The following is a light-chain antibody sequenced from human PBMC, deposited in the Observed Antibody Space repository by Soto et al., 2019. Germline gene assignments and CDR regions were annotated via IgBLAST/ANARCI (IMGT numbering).Light chain of an antibody. V-gene: IGLV2-11*01. J-gene: IGLJ3*02. CDR2: DVT. CDR3: FSYAGSPTLA. Sequence: QSVLTQPRSVSGSPGQSVTISCTGTSSDVGVYNYVSWYQQHPGKAPKLMIFDVTKRPSGVPDRFSGSKSGNTASLTISGLQAEDEATYYCFSYAGSPTLAFGGGTKVTVL. CDR1: SSDVGVYNY.